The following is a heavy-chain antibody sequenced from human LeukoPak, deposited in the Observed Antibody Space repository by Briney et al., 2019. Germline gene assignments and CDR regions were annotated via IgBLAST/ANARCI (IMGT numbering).Heavy chain of an antibody. CDR1: GGSISSYY. CDR3: ARAETYYDILTGYDY. J-gene: IGHJ4*02. V-gene: IGHV4-59*01. Sequence: PSETLSLTCTVSGGSISSYYWSWIRQPQGKGLEWIGYIYYSGSTNYNPSLKSRVTISVDTSKNQFSLKLSSVTAADTAVYYCARAETYYDILTGYDYWGQGTLVTVSS. D-gene: IGHD3-9*01. CDR2: IYYSGST.